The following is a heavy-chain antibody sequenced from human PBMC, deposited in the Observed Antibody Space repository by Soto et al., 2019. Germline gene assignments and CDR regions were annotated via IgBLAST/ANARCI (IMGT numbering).Heavy chain of an antibody. CDR1: GFTFSRHW. CDR2: IGPDGSRT. J-gene: IGHJ4*02. Sequence: PGGSLRLSCAASGFTFSRHWMHWVRQAPGKGLSWVSHIGPDGSRTRDADSVMGRFIISRDNARNTLYLQMNSLRDDDTAVYYCVRDQNWAYDYWGQGILVTVYS. CDR3: VRDQNWAYDY. V-gene: IGHV3-74*01. D-gene: IGHD7-27*01.